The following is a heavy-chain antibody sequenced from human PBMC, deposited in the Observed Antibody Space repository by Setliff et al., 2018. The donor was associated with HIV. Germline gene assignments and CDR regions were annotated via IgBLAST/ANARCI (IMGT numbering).Heavy chain of an antibody. Sequence: PGGSLRLSCAASGFTFNNYAMTWVRQAPGKGLVWVSRIYSDGNTTNYADSVKGRFTISRDNAKNTLYLQMNSLGAEDTAVYYCATSGSYHGPLIWGQGALVTVSS. CDR1: GFTFNNYA. D-gene: IGHD1-26*01. CDR3: ATSGSYHGPLI. J-gene: IGHJ4*02. V-gene: IGHV3-74*01. CDR2: IYSDGNTT.